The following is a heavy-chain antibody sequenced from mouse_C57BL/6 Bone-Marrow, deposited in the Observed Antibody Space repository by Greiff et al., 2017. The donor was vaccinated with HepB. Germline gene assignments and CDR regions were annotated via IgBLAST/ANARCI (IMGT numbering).Heavy chain of an antibody. V-gene: IGHV14-4*01. D-gene: IGHD1-1*01. CDR3: TTGYYGSRGNAMDY. Sequence: EVQRVESGAELVRPGASVKLSCTASGFNIKDDYMHWVKQRPEQGLEWIGWIDPENGDTEYASKFQGKATITADTSSNTAYLQLSSLTSEDTAVYYCTTGYYGSRGNAMDYWGQGTSVTVSS. CDR1: GFNIKDDY. CDR2: IDPENGDT. J-gene: IGHJ4*01.